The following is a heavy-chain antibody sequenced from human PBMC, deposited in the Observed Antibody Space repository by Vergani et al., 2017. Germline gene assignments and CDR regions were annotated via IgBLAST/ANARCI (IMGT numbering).Heavy chain of an antibody. V-gene: IGHV1-18*04. CDR3: ASHGAYSRVLRYYYGMDV. CDR1: GYTFTSYG. J-gene: IGHJ6*02. CDR2: ISAYNGNT. D-gene: IGHD6-13*01. Sequence: QVQLVQSGAEVKKPGASVKVSCKASGYTFTSYGISWVRQAPGQGLEWMGWISAYNGNTNYAQKLQGRVTMTTDKSTSTAYMELRSLRSDDTAVYYCASHGAYSRVLRYYYGMDVWGQGTTVTVSS.